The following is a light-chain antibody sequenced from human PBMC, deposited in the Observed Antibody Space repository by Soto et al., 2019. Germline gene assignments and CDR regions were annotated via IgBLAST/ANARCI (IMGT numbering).Light chain of an antibody. J-gene: IGKJ2*01. V-gene: IGKV3D-15*01. CDR2: GAS. CDR1: QSVNSN. Sequence: EIVMTQSPASLSLSPGDSATLSCRASQSVNSNLAWYQQKPGQPPRLVIVGASIRATDIPVRFSGGGSGTEFALTINSLQSEDFAVYYCQQYHNWPFTFGQGAKLEI. CDR3: QQYHNWPFT.